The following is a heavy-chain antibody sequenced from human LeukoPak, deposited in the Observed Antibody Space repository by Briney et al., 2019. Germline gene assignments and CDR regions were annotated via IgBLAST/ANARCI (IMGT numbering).Heavy chain of an antibody. CDR1: GFNLASYM. J-gene: IGHJ4*02. CDR3: ARDSYSYGRFDY. D-gene: IGHD5-18*01. Sequence: GGSLRLSCAASGFNLASYMLNWVRQAPGKGLEWVSSISSTGSYIYYADSVKGRFTISRDNAKSSLYLQMNSLRAEDTAVYYCARDSYSYGRFDYWGQGTLVTVSS. CDR2: ISSTGSYI. V-gene: IGHV3-21*01.